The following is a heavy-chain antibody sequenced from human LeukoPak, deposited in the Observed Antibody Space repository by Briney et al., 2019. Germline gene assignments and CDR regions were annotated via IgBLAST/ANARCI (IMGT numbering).Heavy chain of an antibody. D-gene: IGHD6-13*01. CDR3: AKESLEAAAGLDY. CDR2: ISYDGSNK. V-gene: IGHV3-30*18. Sequence: GRSLRLSCAASGFTFSSYGMHWVRQAPGKGLEWVAVISYDGSNKYYADSVKGRLTISRDNSKNTLYLQMNSLRAEDTAVYYCAKESLEAAAGLDYWGQGTLVTVSS. J-gene: IGHJ4*02. CDR1: GFTFSSYG.